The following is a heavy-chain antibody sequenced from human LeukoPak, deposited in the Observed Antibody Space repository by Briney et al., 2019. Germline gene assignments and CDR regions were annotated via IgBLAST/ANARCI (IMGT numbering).Heavy chain of an antibody. CDR2: ISDSSTYI. D-gene: IGHD3-22*01. V-gene: IGHV3-21*04. Sequence: GGSLRLSCAASGFSFSRFSMRWVRQAPGQGLEWVSSISDSSTYIYYADSFKGRFTTSRNDANNTLYLHMDSLRVEDTAVYFCARDPQYYFDRSGFDYWGQGVLVTVSS. CDR3: ARDPQYYFDRSGFDY. J-gene: IGHJ4*02. CDR1: GFSFSRFS.